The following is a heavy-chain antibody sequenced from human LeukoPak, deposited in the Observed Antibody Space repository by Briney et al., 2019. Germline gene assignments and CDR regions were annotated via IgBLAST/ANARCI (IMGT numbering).Heavy chain of an antibody. CDR1: GFTVSSNY. V-gene: IGHV3-53*01. CDR3: ALLGCSGGSCYGRYYFDY. CDR2: IYNGGST. J-gene: IGHJ4*02. D-gene: IGHD2-15*01. Sequence: PGGSLRLSCAASGFTVSSNYMSWVRQAPGKGLEWVSVIYNGGSTYYADSVKGRFTISRDNSKNTLYLQMNSLRAEDTAVYYCALLGCSGGSCYGRYYFDYWGQGTLVTVSS.